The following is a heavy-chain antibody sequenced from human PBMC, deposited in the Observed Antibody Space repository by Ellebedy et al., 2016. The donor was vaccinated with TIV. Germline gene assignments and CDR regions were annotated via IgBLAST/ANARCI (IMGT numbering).Heavy chain of an antibody. V-gene: IGHV3-30-3*01. CDR3: AKDWSRGVELGTNAFDI. CDR1: GFTFSSYA. CDR2: ISYDGSNK. Sequence: GESLKISCAASGFTFSSYAMHWVRQAPGKGLEWVAVISYDGSNKYYADSVKGRFTISRDNSKNTLYLQMNSLRAEDTAVYYCAKDWSRGVELGTNAFDIWGQGTMVTVSS. J-gene: IGHJ3*02. D-gene: IGHD7-27*01.